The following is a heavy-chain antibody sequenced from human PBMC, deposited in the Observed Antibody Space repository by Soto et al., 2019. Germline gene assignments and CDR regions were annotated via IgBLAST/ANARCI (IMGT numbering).Heavy chain of an antibody. CDR3: ARDRAAAGLFDY. Sequence: QVQLVQSGAEVRKPGASVKVSCKSSGYTFTNYGITWVRQAPGQGLEWMGGVSPYNGNREYAQKFQGRVTMTTDTSTSTAYMDLRSLRSDDTAVYYCARDRAAAGLFDYWGQGTLVTVSS. V-gene: IGHV1-18*01. CDR2: VSPYNGNR. J-gene: IGHJ4*02. CDR1: GYTFTNYG. D-gene: IGHD6-13*01.